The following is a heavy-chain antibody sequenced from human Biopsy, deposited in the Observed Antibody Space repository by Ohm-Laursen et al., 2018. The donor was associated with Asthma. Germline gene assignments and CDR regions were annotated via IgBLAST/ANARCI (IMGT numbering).Heavy chain of an antibody. V-gene: IGHV1-69*13. Sequence: SVKVSCKSLGGTFNTYVIGWVRQAPGQGLEWMGGINSGFGTTTYPQKFQDRVTITADDSPSTVYMELSSLRSEDTAVYYCARKAGSCISRTCYSLDFWGQGTLVTVSS. CDR1: GGTFNTYV. CDR3: ARKAGSCISRTCYSLDF. CDR2: INSGFGTT. J-gene: IGHJ4*02. D-gene: IGHD2-2*01.